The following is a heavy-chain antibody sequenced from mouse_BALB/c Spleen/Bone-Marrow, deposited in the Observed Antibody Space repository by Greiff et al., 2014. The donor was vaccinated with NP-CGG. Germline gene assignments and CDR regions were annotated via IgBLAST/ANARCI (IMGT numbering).Heavy chain of an antibody. CDR1: GFTFSSYA. D-gene: IGHD2-2*01. CDR2: ISSGGST. Sequence: LQQSGGGLVKPGGSLKLSCAASGFTFSSYAMSWVRQTPEKRLEWVASISSGGSTYYPDSVMGRFTISRDNARNILYLQMSSLRSEDTAMYYCAREMVTGSAYWGQGTLVTVSA. V-gene: IGHV5-6-5*01. CDR3: AREMVTGSAY. J-gene: IGHJ3*01.